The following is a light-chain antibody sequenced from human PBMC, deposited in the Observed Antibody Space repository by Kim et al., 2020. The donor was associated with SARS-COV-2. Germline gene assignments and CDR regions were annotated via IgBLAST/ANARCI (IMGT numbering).Light chain of an antibody. CDR2: DVS. CDR3: QQRTSWPIT. Sequence: LSPGERATLSCRASQHVGNYLIWYQQKPGQAPRLLIYDVSNRATGIPARFSGSGSGTDFTLTISSLEPEDFAVYYCQQRTSWPITFGQGTRLEIK. CDR1: QHVGNY. V-gene: IGKV3-11*01. J-gene: IGKJ5*01.